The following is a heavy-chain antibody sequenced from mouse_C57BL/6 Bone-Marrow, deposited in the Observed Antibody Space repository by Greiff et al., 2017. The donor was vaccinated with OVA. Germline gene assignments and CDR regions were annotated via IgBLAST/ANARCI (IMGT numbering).Heavy chain of an antibody. D-gene: IGHD1-1*01. CDR2: IYPRSGNT. V-gene: IGHV1-81*01. CDR1: GYTFTSYG. Sequence: QVQLQQSGAELARPGASVKLSCKASGYTFTSYGISWVKQRTGQGLEWIGEIYPRSGNTYYNEKFKGKATLTADKSSSTAYMELRSLTSEDSAVYFCAREESYGRNPWGTGTTVTVSS. CDR3: AREESYGRNP. J-gene: IGHJ1*03.